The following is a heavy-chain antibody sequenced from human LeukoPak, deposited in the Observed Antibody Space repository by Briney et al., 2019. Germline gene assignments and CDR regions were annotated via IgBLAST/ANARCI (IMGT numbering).Heavy chain of an antibody. CDR3: AQNRPFILQSEGIAEDLDAFDI. V-gene: IGHV6-1*01. Sequence: SQTLSLTCAISGDSVSSNSAAWNWIRQSPSRGLEWLGRTYYRSKWYNDYAVSVKSRITINPDTSKNQFSLQLNSVTPEDTAVYYCAQNRPFILQSEGIAEDLDAFDIWGQGTMVTVSS. CDR1: GDSVSSNSAA. J-gene: IGHJ3*02. CDR2: TYYRSKWYN. D-gene: IGHD6-13*01.